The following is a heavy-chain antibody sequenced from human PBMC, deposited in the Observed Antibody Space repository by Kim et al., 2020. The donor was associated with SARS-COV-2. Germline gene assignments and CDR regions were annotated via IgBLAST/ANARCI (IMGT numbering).Heavy chain of an antibody. J-gene: IGHJ4*02. V-gene: IGHV4-31*01. D-gene: IGHD3-10*01. Sequence: GRPYTTPSPTRLVTIPVDTSKNQFSLKLSSVTAADTAVYYCARDRSGSFDYWGQGTLVTVSS. CDR2: GRP. CDR3: ARDRSGSFDY.